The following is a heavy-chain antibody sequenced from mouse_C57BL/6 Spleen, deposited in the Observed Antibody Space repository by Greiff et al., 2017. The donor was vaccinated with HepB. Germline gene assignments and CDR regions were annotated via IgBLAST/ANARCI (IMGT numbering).Heavy chain of an antibody. CDR1: GYTFTSYW. J-gene: IGHJ4*01. V-gene: IGHV1-69*01. CDR3: ARNDDYDEEGAMAY. Sequence: QVQLQQPGAELVMPGASVKLSCKASGYTFTSYWMHWVKQRPGQGLEWIGEIDPSDSYTNYNQKFKGKSTLTVDKSSSTAYMQLSSLTSEDSAVYYCARNDDYDEEGAMAYWGQGTSVTVSS. D-gene: IGHD2-4*01. CDR2: IDPSDSYT.